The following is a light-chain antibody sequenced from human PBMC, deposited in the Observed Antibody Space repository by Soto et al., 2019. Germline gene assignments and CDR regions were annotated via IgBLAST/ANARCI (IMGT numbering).Light chain of an antibody. V-gene: IGLV2-8*01. CDR2: EVS. Sequence: QSALTQPPSASGSPGQSVTISCTGTSSDVGDYNYVSWYQQHPGKAPKLMIYEVSKRPSGVPDCFSGSKSGNTASLTVSGLQAEDEADYYCSSYAGSNNWVFGGGTQLTVL. J-gene: IGLJ3*02. CDR3: SSYAGSNNWV. CDR1: SSDVGDYNY.